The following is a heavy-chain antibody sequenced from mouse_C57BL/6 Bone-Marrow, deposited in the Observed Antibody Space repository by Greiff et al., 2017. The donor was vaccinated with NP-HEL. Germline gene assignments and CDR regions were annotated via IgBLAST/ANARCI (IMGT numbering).Heavy chain of an antibody. J-gene: IGHJ2*01. V-gene: IGHV1-72*01. CDR1: GYTFTSYW. CDR2: IDPNSGGT. CDR3: ARRGWLPYYFDY. Sequence: VQRVESGAELVKPGASVKLSCKASGYTFTSYWMHWVKQRPGRGLEWIGRIDPNSGGTKYNEKFKSKATLTVDKPSSTAYMQLSSLTSEDSAVYYCARRGWLPYYFDYWGQGTTLTVSS. D-gene: IGHD2-3*01.